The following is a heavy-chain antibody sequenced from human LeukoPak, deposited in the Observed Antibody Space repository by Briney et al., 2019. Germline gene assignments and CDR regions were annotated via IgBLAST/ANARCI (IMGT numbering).Heavy chain of an antibody. CDR3: AISNGPKPVDY. V-gene: IGHV4-34*01. Sequence: PSETLSLTCAVYGGSFSGYYWSWIRQPPGKGLEWIGEINHSGSTNYNPSLKSRVTISVDTSKNQFSLKLSSVTAADTAVYYCAISNGPKPVDYWGQGTLVTVSS. D-gene: IGHD2-8*01. CDR2: INHSGST. J-gene: IGHJ4*02. CDR1: GGSFSGYY.